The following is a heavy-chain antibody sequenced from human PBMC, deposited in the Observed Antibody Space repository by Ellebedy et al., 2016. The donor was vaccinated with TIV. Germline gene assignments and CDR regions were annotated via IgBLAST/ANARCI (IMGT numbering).Heavy chain of an antibody. CDR3: ARSSGRTIDGYSGYYYYYGMDV. J-gene: IGHJ6*02. D-gene: IGHD1-26*01. CDR2: IYYSGST. CDR1: GGSISSYY. V-gene: IGHV4-59*01. Sequence: MPSETLSLTCTVSGGSISSYYWSWIRQPPGKGLEWIGYIYYSGSTNYNPSLKSRVTISVDTSKNQFSLKLSSVTAADTAVYYCARSSGRTIDGYSGYYYYYGMDVWGQGTTVTVSS.